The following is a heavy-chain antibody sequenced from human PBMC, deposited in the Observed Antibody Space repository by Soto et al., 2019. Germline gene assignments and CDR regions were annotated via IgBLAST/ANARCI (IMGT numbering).Heavy chain of an antibody. CDR1: GFTFSDHY. Sequence: GGSLRLSCAASGFTFSDHYMDWVRQAPGKGLEWVGRTRNKANSYTTEYAASVKGRFTISRDDSKNSLYLQMNSLKTEDMAVYYCARERSSGWRKGAFDIWAKGQWSPSPQ. CDR3: ARERSSGWRKGAFDI. D-gene: IGHD6-19*01. V-gene: IGHV3-72*01. J-gene: IGHJ3*02. CDR2: TRNKANSYTT.